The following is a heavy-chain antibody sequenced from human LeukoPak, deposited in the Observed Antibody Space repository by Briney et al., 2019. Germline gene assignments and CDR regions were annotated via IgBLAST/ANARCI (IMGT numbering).Heavy chain of an antibody. CDR2: VYATGNT. J-gene: IGHJ4*02. V-gene: IGHV4-61*02. Sequence: KSSETLSLTCSVSGTSINRGTHYWSWVRQAAGKGLEWIGRVYATGNTNYNPSLWSRLSISIDTSRNQFSLRLGSVTAADTAIYYCARDRSYYSDTGADYWGQGKMVIVSP. CDR3: ARDRSYYSDTGADY. D-gene: IGHD2-8*02. CDR1: GTSINRGTHY.